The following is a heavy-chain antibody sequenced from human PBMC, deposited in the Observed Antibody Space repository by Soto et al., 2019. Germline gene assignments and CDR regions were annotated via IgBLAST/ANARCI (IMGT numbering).Heavy chain of an antibody. V-gene: IGHV1-3*01. CDR1: GYTFRDYP. CDR2: INGDDGRT. J-gene: IGHJ6*02. D-gene: IGHD2-2*01. CDR3: ARARGGRVPAASFYLYFGMVV. Sequence: QVQLVQSGAEVTKPGASVKVSCKASGYTFRDYPVHWVRQAPGQKLEWMGWINGDDGRTRYSQNFQGRVTFTRDTSAMTAYMEVGSLRFEDTAVYYCARARGGRVPAASFYLYFGMVVSGQGTTVTVSS.